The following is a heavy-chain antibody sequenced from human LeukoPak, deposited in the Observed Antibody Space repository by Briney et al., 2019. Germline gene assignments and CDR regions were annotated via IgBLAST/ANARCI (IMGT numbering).Heavy chain of an antibody. J-gene: IGHJ6*03. V-gene: IGHV1-18*01. Sequence: ASVKVSCKASGYTFTSYDIGWVRQAPGQGLEWMGWISAYNGNTNYAQKLQGRVTMTTDTSTSTAYMELRSLRSDDTAVYYCARGKITMVRGIIDYYYYMDVWGKGTTVTVSS. CDR3: ARGKITMVRGIIDYYYYMDV. D-gene: IGHD3-10*01. CDR2: ISAYNGNT. CDR1: GYTFTSYD.